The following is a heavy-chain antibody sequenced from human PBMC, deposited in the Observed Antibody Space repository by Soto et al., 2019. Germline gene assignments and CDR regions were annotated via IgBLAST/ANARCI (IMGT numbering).Heavy chain of an antibody. CDR1: GFTFSGVS. D-gene: IGHD2-8*02. Sequence: GGSLRLSCAASGFTFSGVSMHWVRQASGKGLEWVGRIRSKGNNYATAYAASVRGRFTVSRDDSKNTAYLQMNSLKTEDTAVYYCIRHDPNWYWYWGRGTLVTVSS. CDR3: IRHDPNWYWY. V-gene: IGHV3-73*01. J-gene: IGHJ4*02. CDR2: IRSKGNNYAT.